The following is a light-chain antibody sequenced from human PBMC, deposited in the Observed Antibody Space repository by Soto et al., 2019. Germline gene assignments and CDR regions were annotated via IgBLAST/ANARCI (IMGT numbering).Light chain of an antibody. V-gene: IGKV1-5*03. CDR2: KAS. CDR1: QTISSW. Sequence: DIQMTQYPSTLSASVGDRVIITCRASQTISSWLAWYQQKPGKAPKLLIYKASSLESGVPSRFSGSGSGTEFTLTISSLQPDDFATYYCQHYNNYLLTSGGATKADIK. CDR3: QHYNNYLLT. J-gene: IGKJ4*01.